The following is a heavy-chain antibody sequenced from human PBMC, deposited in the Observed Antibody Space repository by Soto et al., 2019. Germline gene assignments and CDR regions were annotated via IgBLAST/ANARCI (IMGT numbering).Heavy chain of an antibody. V-gene: IGHV4-59*01. Sequence: SETLSLTCTVSGVSISSYYWSWIRQPPGKGLEWIGYIYYSGSTNYNPSLKSRVTISVDTSKNQFSLKLSSVTAADTAVYYCARWYYDFWSGYRVAGYFDYWGQGTLVTVSS. J-gene: IGHJ4*02. CDR2: IYYSGST. CDR3: ARWYYDFWSGYRVAGYFDY. CDR1: GVSISSYY. D-gene: IGHD3-3*01.